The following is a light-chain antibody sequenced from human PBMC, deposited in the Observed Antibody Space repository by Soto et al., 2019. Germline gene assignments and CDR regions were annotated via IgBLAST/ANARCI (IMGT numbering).Light chain of an antibody. J-gene: IGKJ1*01. V-gene: IGKV3-20*01. CDR3: QQFEA. CDR2: GAS. Sequence: EIVLTQSPGTLSLSPGERATLSCRASQSVSSSYLAWYQQKPGQAPRLLIYGASSRATGIPDRFSGSGSGTDFTLTISRLEPEDFAVYYCQQFEAFAQGTKVDI. CDR1: QSVSSSY.